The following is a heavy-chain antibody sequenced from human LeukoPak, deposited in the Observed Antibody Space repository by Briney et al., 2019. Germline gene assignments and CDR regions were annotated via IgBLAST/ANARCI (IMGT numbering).Heavy chain of an antibody. CDR1: GGSISSYY. J-gene: IGHJ4*02. Sequence: SETLSLTCTVSGGSISSYYWSWIRQPAGKGLEWIGRIYTSGSTNYNPSLKSRVTMSVDTSKNQFSLKLSSVTAADTAVYYCARASRTYYYDSSGYNFDYWGRGTLVTVSS. D-gene: IGHD3-22*01. V-gene: IGHV4-4*07. CDR2: IYTSGST. CDR3: ARASRTYYYDSSGYNFDY.